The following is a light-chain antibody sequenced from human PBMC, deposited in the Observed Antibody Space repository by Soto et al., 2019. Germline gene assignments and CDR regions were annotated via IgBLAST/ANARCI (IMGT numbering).Light chain of an antibody. CDR3: QQSYDMPWT. V-gene: IGKV1-39*01. CDR1: QSISHY. CDR2: AAY. Sequence: DVQMTQSPSSLSASVGDTVTITCRASQSISHYLSWYQQKPGKAPKLLIYAAYTLQSGVPSRFSGSGSGTDFTLTISSLQPEDFATYSCQQSYDMPWTFGRGTKVEIK. J-gene: IGKJ1*01.